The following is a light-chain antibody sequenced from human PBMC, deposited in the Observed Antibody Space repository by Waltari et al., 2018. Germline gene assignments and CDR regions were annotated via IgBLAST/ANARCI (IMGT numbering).Light chain of an antibody. Sequence: SYELTQPPSVSVSPGQTARITCSGDAVPTQHAYWYQQKPGQAPVLVIYKDSERPSGIPERFSGSSSGTTVTLTISGVQAEDEADYYCQSADSSGTYVVFGGGTKLTVL. V-gene: IGLV3-25*03. J-gene: IGLJ2*01. CDR3: QSADSSGTYVV. CDR1: AVPTQH. CDR2: KDS.